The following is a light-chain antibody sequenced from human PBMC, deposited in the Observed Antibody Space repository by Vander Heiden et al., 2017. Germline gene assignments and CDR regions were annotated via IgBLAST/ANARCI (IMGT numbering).Light chain of an antibody. V-gene: IGLV3-1*01. CDR3: QAWDQCYYV. Sequence: SEVTQTPPFSATPRQTVSTSCSGNGLDRQYVSWYQQKPGQSPVLVVFENDKRPAGIPERFSGSYSENTATLVISGTQAIDEADYYCQAWDQCYYVFGPGTRVSVL. CDR1: GLDRQY. CDR2: END. J-gene: IGLJ1*01.